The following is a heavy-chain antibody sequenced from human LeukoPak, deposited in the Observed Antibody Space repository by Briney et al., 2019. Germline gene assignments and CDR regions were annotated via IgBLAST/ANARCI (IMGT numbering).Heavy chain of an antibody. CDR2: SRNKANSYST. J-gene: IGHJ4*02. V-gene: IGHV3-72*01. D-gene: IGHD5-12*01. CDR1: GFTLSDYP. Sequence: GGSLRLSCAASGFTLSDYPMTWVRQAPGKGLEWVGRSRNKANSYSTEYAASVKGRFTISRDDSKTSLFLQMNSLKAEDTAVYYCTRASSGYIPFDYWGQGTLVTVSS. CDR3: TRASSGYIPFDY.